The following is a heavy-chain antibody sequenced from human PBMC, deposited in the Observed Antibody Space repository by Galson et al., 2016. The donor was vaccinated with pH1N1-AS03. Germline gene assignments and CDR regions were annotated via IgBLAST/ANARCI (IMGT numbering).Heavy chain of an antibody. CDR1: GYNFMSYW. CDR3: ARPSPLGSPGRKGLYAFDL. CDR2: MYPEDSDI. J-gene: IGHJ3*01. D-gene: IGHD7-27*01. Sequence: QSGAEVTKPGESLKISCKVSGYNFMSYWIGWVRQMPGKGLEWLGIMYPEDSDIRYSPSLRGQVTSSADKSIGTANLQWTSLEASDTGIYFCARPSPLGSPGRKGLYAFDLWGQGTKVTVS. V-gene: IGHV5-51*03.